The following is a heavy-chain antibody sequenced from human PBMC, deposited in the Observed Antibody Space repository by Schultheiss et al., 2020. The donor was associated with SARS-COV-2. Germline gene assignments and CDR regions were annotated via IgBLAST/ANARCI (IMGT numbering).Heavy chain of an antibody. Sequence: GGSLRLSCAASGFTFSSYDMHWVRQPPGKGLEWVSAISGSGGSTYYADSVKGRFTISRDNSKNTLYLQMNSLRAEDTAVYYCARDLKDGDYAGVFDFWGQGTLVTVSS. V-gene: IGHV3-23*01. CDR1: GFTFSSYD. D-gene: IGHD4-17*01. CDR2: ISGSGGST. CDR3: ARDLKDGDYAGVFDF. J-gene: IGHJ4*02.